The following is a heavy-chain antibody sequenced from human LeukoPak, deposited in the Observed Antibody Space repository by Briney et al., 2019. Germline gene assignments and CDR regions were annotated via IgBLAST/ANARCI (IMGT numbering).Heavy chain of an antibody. CDR1: GDSLNTYY. Sequence: SETLSLTCTVSGDSLNTYYWAWIRQTPGKELEWIAFVASSGTSNYNPSLKSRVSISIDPSKNQFSLALTSVTPADTAVYYCARVVRGVVTSNWFDPWGQGTLVSVSS. D-gene: IGHD2-21*02. J-gene: IGHJ5*02. CDR3: ARVVRGVVTSNWFDP. V-gene: IGHV4-59*01. CDR2: VASSGTS.